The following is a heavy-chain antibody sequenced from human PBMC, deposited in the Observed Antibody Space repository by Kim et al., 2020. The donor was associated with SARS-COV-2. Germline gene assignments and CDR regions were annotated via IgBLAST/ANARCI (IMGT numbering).Heavy chain of an antibody. D-gene: IGHD6-19*01. CDR2: ISYDGSNK. V-gene: IGHV3-30*04. CDR1: GFTFSSYA. J-gene: IGHJ3*02. CDR3: ARDPVSSGLMGGAFDI. Sequence: GGSLRLSCAASGFTFSSYAMHWVRQAPGKGLEWVAVISYDGSNKYYVDSVKGRFTISRDNSKNTLYLQMNSLRAEDTAVYYCARDPVSSGLMGGAFDIWG.